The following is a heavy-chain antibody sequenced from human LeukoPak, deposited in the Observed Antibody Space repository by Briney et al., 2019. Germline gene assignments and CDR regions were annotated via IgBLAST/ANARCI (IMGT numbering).Heavy chain of an antibody. D-gene: IGHD3-22*01. J-gene: IGHJ4*02. CDR3: AKRGVVIRVILVGFHKEANYFDS. V-gene: IGHV3-23*01. CDR1: GFTLSNYG. Sequence: GGSLRLSCAVSGFTLSNYGMSWVRQAPGKGLEWVAGISDCGGRTNYADSVKGRFSISRDNPKNTLYLQMNSLRAEDTAVYFCAKRGVVIRVILVGFHKEANYFDSWGQGALVTVSS. CDR2: ISDCGGRT.